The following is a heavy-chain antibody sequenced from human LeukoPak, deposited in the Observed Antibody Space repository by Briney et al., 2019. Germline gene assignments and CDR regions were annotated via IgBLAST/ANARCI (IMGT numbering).Heavy chain of an antibody. V-gene: IGHV3-48*04. CDR1: GFTFSSYS. CDR3: ATGGLDY. Sequence: SGGSLRLSCAASGFTFSSYSMNWVRQAPGKGLEWVSYISSSGSTFYYADSVKGRFTISRDDAKNSLYLRMNSLRVEDTAVYYCATGGLDYWGQGTLVTVSS. J-gene: IGHJ4*02. CDR2: ISSSGSTF.